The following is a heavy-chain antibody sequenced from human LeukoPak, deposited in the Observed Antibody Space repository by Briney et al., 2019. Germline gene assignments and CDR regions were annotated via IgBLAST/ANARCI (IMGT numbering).Heavy chain of an antibody. V-gene: IGHV3-64*01. CDR3: ARVLAPYDY. CDR2: INGDGGST. CDR1: GFTFSSYS. J-gene: IGHJ4*02. D-gene: IGHD2-15*01. Sequence: GGSLRLSCAASGFTFSSYSMHWVRQAPGKGLEYVSAINGDGGSTYYANSVKGRFTISRDNSKNTLYLQMGSLRAEDMAVYYSARVLAPYDYWGQGTLVTVSS.